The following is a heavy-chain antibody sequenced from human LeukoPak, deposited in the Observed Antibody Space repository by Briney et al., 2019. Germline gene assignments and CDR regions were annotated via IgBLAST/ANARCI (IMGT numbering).Heavy chain of an antibody. V-gene: IGHV4-34*01. CDR1: GGSFSGYY. J-gene: IGHJ6*03. CDR3: ASKRYYYYYMDV. Sequence: SETLSLTCAVYGGSFSGYYWSWIRQPPGKGLEWIGEINHSGSTNYNPSLKSRVAISVDTSKNQFSLKLSSVTAADTAVYYCASKRYYYYYMDVWGKGTTVTVSS. CDR2: INHSGST.